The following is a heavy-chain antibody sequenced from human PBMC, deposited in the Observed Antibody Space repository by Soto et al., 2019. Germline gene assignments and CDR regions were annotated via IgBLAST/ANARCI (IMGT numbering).Heavy chain of an antibody. CDR3: AKDAVYNDGLWLMDH. Sequence: LGGSLRLSCTASGLPHSNFAMMWVRQAPGKGLECVSGIYGSGRGIEYADSVKGRFTISRDNSKNTVYLQMTDLRADDTAVYYCAKDAVYNDGLWLMDHWGQGTQVTVSS. V-gene: IGHV3-23*05. J-gene: IGHJ4*02. CDR1: GLPHSNFA. CDR2: IYGSGRGI. D-gene: IGHD2-21*01.